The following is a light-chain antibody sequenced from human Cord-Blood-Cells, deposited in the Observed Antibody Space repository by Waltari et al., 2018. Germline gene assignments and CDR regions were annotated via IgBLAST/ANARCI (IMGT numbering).Light chain of an antibody. V-gene: IGKV4-1*01. CDR1: QSVFYSSNNKNY. Sequence: DIVMPQSPDSLPVSLGERATINSTSSQSVFYSSNNKNYLAWYQQKPGQPPKLLIYWASTRESGVPDRFSGSGSGTDFTLTISSLQAEDVAVYYCQQYYSTPFTFGPGTKVDIK. J-gene: IGKJ3*01. CDR2: WAS. CDR3: QQYYSTPFT.